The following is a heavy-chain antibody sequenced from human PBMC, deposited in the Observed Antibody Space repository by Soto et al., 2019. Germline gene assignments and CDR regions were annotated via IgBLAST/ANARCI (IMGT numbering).Heavy chain of an antibody. CDR1: GLILRTYA. J-gene: IGHJ4*02. V-gene: IGHV3-33*01. CDR2: ISSDGSEE. D-gene: IGHD6-13*01. Sequence: GGSLRLSCAASGLILRTYAMHWVRQAPGKGLEWVAVISSDGSEEYYADSVKGRFTISRDNSNSKMFLEMTNLRADDTALYYCAREAIAAAGPLDHWGPGTLVTVSS. CDR3: AREAIAAAGPLDH.